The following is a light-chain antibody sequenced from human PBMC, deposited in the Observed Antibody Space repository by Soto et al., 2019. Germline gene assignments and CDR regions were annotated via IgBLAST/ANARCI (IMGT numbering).Light chain of an antibody. V-gene: IGLV2-11*01. CDR3: CSYAGSHTWV. Sequence: QSVLTQPRSVSGSPRQSVTMSCTGTSSNVGANNDDSWYQHHPGNAPKLMISDVRKRPSGVPDRFSGSKSGNTASLTISGHQAEDEADYHCCSYAGSHTWVFGGGTKLTVL. CDR2: DVR. CDR1: SSNVGANND. J-gene: IGLJ3*02.